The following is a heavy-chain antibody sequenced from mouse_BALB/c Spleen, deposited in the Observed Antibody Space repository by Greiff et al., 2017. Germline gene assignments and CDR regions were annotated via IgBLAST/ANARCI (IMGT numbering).Heavy chain of an antibody. CDR2: ISYSGST. J-gene: IGHJ4*01. Sequence: DVKLVESGPSLVKPSQTLSLTCSVTGDSITSGYWNWIRKFPGNKLEYMGYISYSGSTYYNPSLKSRISITRDTSKNQYYLQLNSVTTEDTATYYCARLAYYYGSSYYAMDYWGQGTSVTVSS. V-gene: IGHV3-8*02. D-gene: IGHD1-1*01. CDR1: GDSITSGY. CDR3: ARLAYYYGSSYYAMDY.